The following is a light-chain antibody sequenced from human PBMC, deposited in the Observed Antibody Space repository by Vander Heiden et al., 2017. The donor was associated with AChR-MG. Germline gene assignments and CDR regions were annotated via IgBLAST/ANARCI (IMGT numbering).Light chain of an antibody. Sequence: EIVLTQSPGTLSLSPGERATLSCRASQSVSSNYLAWYQQKPGQAPRLLIYGAYSRATGIPARFSGSGSGTDFTLTISRLEPEDFAVYYCQQFASSPRDYIFGQGTKVEIQ. CDR3: QQFASSPRDYI. J-gene: IGKJ2*01. CDR1: QSVSSNY. V-gene: IGKV3-20*01. CDR2: GAY.